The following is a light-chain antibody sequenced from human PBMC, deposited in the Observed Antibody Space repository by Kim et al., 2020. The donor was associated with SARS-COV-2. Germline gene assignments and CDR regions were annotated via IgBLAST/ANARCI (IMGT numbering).Light chain of an antibody. CDR3: QAWDSGTAVV. J-gene: IGLJ2*01. Sequence: VSPGHTASITYSGDKLGNKYVFWYQQKPGQSPVLVIYQDTKRPSGIPERFSASNSGNTATLTISGTQATDEADYYCQAWDSGTAVVFGGGTQLTVL. V-gene: IGLV3-1*01. CDR2: QDT. CDR1: KLGNKY.